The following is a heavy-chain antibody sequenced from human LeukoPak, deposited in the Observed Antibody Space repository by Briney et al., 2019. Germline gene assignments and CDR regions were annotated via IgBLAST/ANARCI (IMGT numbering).Heavy chain of an antibody. CDR2: INPDSGGT. D-gene: IGHD3-3*01. J-gene: IGHJ4*02. CDR3: ARDLGYSRRYYDFSD. CDR1: GYTFTGYY. V-gene: IGHV1-2*02. Sequence: ASVKVSCKASGYTFTGYYMHWVRQAPGQGLEWMGWINPDSGGTNYAQKFQGRVTMTRDTSITTAYMELSRPTSDDTAVYYCARDLGYSRRYYDFSDWGQGTLVTVSS.